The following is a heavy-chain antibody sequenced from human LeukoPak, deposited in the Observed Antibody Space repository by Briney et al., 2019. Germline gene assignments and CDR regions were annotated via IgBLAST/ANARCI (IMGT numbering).Heavy chain of an antibody. V-gene: IGHV3-48*02. Sequence: GGSLRLSCTASGFIFSRNKMNWVRQAPGKGLEWVSYISSSGTTIYYADSVKGRFTISRDNAKDSLYLQMNSLRDEDTAVYYCACARTGGAYLDYWGLGTLVTVSS. CDR1: GFIFSRNK. J-gene: IGHJ4*02. CDR3: ACARTGGAYLDY. D-gene: IGHD1-1*01. CDR2: ISSSGTTI.